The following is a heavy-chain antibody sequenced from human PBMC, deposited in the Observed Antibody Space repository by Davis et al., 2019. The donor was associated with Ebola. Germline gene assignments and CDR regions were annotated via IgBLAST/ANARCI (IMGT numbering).Heavy chain of an antibody. V-gene: IGHV3-11*04. CDR2: ISSSGSTI. CDR3: ARDHYDSSGYGFDI. Sequence: GESLKISCAASGFTFGDYYMSWIRQAPGKGLEWVSYISSSGSTIYYADSVKGRFTISRDNAKNSLYLQMNSLRDEDTAVYYCARDHYDSSGYGFDIWGQGTMVTVSS. J-gene: IGHJ3*02. CDR1: GFTFGDYY. D-gene: IGHD3-22*01.